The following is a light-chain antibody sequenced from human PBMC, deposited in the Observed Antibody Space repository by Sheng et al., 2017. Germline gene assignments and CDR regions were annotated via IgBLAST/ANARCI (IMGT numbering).Light chain of an antibody. CDR2: DAS. V-gene: IGKV3-20*01. Sequence: EIVLTQSPDTLSLSPGERATLSCRASQSVSRNFLAWYQQMPGQAPRLLIYDASTRATGIPDRFSGSGSGTDFTLTISRLEPEDFAVYYCQQYRSSPYSFGQGTKLEIK. J-gene: IGKJ2*03. CDR3: QQYRSSPYS. CDR1: QSVSRNF.